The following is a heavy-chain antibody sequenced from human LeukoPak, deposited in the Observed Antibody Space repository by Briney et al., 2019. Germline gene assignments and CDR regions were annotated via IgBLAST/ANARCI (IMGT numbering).Heavy chain of an antibody. J-gene: IGHJ6*04. V-gene: IGHV3-30*04. CDR2: ISYDGSNK. D-gene: IGHD2-21*01. CDR3: ARAMGEDYYYGMDV. Sequence: GGSLRLSCAASGFTFSSYAMHWVRQAPGKGLEWVAVISYDGSNKYYADSVKGRFTISRDNSKNTLYLQMNSLRAEDTAVYYCARAMGEDYYYGMDVWGKGTTGTVSS. CDR1: GFTFSSYA.